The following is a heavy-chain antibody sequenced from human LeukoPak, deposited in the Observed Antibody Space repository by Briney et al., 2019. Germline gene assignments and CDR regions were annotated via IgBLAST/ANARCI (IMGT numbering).Heavy chain of an antibody. J-gene: IGHJ3*02. V-gene: IGHV4-39*07. CDR3: ARGQDIVVVVAATTDAFDI. D-gene: IGHD2-15*01. CDR2: IYYSGST. CDR1: GGSISSSSYY. Sequence: SETLSLTRTVSGGSISSSSYYWGWIRQPPGKGLEWIGSIYYSGSTYYNPSLKSRVTISVDTSRNQFSLKLSSVTAADTAVYYCARGQDIVVVVAATTDAFDIWGQGTMVTVSS.